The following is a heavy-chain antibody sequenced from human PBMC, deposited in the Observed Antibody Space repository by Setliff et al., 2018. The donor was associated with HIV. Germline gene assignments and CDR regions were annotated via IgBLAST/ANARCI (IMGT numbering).Heavy chain of an antibody. CDR3: ARDLRDGFEEWFSTLDDGMDV. J-gene: IGHJ6*02. Sequence: GSVKVSCKTSGYIFIRYYIFWVRQAPGQGLEWMGNINPHTGVTKYAEKFQGRVTMTRGTSINTIYMELSRLRSDDTAVYYCARDLRDGFEEWFSTLDDGMDVWGQGTTVTVSS. V-gene: IGHV1-2*02. D-gene: IGHD3-3*01. CDR2: INPHTGVT. CDR1: GYIFIRYY.